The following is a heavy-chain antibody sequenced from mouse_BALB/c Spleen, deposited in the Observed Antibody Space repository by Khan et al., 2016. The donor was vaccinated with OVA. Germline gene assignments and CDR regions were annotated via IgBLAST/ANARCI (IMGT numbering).Heavy chain of an antibody. J-gene: IGHJ2*01. CDR3: ARPAYDGFFDY. CDR1: GYTFTDYA. V-gene: IGHV1S137*01. CDR2: ISTYSANT. D-gene: IGHD2-3*01. Sequence: VQLQQSGPELVRPGVSVKISCKGSGYTFTDYAMYWVKQSHAETLEWIGLISTYSANTNYNQQFKGKATMTVDQSSSTAYMVLARLTSEDSAIYYCARPAYDGFFDYWGQGTALTVSS.